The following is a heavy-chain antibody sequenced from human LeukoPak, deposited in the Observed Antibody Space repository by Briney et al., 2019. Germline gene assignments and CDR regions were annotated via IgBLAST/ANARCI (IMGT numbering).Heavy chain of an antibody. Sequence: GASVKVSCKASGGTFSSYAISWVRQAPGQGLEWMGGIIPIFGTANYAQKFQGRVTITADESTSTAYMELSSLRSEDAAVYYCARDFQDIVLMVYAEDYWGQGTLVTVSS. D-gene: IGHD2-8*01. J-gene: IGHJ4*02. CDR3: ARDFQDIVLMVYAEDY. CDR2: IIPIFGTA. V-gene: IGHV1-69*13. CDR1: GGTFSSYA.